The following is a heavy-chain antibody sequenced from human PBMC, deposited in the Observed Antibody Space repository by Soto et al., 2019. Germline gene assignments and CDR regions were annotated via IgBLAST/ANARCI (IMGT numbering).Heavy chain of an antibody. CDR3: ARHFFGPFTIFGVVNIFRTSNYYYYYLYV. V-gene: IGHV4-39*01. D-gene: IGHD3-3*01. J-gene: IGHJ6*03. Sequence: SATLSLTCTVSGGSISSSSYYWVWIRQPPGKGLEWIGSIYYSGSTYYNPSLKSRVTISVDTSKNQFSLKLSSVTAADTAVYYCARHFFGPFTIFGVVNIFRTSNYYYYYLYVSGKGT. CDR1: GGSISSSSYY. CDR2: IYYSGST.